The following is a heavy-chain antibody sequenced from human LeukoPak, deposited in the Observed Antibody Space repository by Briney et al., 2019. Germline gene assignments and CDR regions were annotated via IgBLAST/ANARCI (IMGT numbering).Heavy chain of an antibody. CDR2: IKQDGSEK. Sequence: GGSLRLSCAASGFTFSSYWMSWVRQAPGKGLEWVANIKQDGSEKYYVDSVKGRFTISRDYAKNSLYLQMNSLRAEDTAVYYCARRVQSSGWYTYYFEYWGQGTPVTVSS. V-gene: IGHV3-7*01. D-gene: IGHD6-19*01. J-gene: IGHJ4*02. CDR1: GFTFSSYW. CDR3: ARRVQSSGWYTYYFEY.